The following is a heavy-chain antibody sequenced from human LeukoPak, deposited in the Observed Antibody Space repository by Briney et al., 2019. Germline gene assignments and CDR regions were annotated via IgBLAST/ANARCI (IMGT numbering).Heavy chain of an antibody. Sequence: GGSLRLSCAASGFTFSSHGMHWVRQAPGKGLEWVALIWFDGSIKYYADSVKGRFTISRDNSKNTLYLQMNSLRAEDTAVYYCAKYGPGWLDYFDYWGQGTLVTVSS. D-gene: IGHD6-19*01. CDR2: IWFDGSIK. J-gene: IGHJ4*02. CDR3: AKYGPGWLDYFDY. V-gene: IGHV3-33*06. CDR1: GFTFSSHG.